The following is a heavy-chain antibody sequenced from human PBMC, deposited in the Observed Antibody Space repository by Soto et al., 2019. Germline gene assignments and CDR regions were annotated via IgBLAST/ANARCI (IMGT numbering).Heavy chain of an antibody. CDR2: ISAYNGNT. V-gene: IGHV1-18*04. J-gene: IGHJ6*02. CDR3: ARDGGSSWKTYYYYGMDV. D-gene: IGHD6-13*01. Sequence: SVKVSCKASGYTFTSYGISWVRQAPGQGLEWMGWISAYNGNTNYAQKLQGRVTMTTDTSTSTAYMELRSLRSDDTAVYYCARDGGSSWKTYYYYGMDVWGQGTTVTVSS. CDR1: GYTFTSYG.